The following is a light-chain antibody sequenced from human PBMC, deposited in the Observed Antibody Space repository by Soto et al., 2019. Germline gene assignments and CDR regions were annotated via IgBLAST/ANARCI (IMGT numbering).Light chain of an antibody. V-gene: IGKV3-20*01. CDR2: GAS. Sequence: EIVLTQSPGTLSLSPGGRATLSCRASQSVSSNYLAWYQQKPGQAPRLLIYGASSRATGIPGRFSGSGSGTDFTLTITRLEPEDFAVDYCQQYGSSPTTFGQGNRVEIK. CDR3: QQYGSSPTT. CDR1: QSVSSNY. J-gene: IGKJ1*01.